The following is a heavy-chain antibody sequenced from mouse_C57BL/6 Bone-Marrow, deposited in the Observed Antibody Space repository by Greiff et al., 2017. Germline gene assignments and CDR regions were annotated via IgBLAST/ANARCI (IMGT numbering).Heavy chain of an antibody. J-gene: IGHJ3*01. CDR1: GYSFTSYY. V-gene: IGHV1S135*01. CDR3: ARDLRAY. D-gene: IGHD1-1*01. CDR2: IYPFNGGT. Sequence: VQLQQSGPELMKPGASVKISCKASGYSFTSYYMHWVKQSHGKSLEWIGYIYPFNGGTSYNQKFKGKATLTVDKSSSTAYMHLSSLPSEDSAVYYCARDLRAYWGQGTLVTGSA.